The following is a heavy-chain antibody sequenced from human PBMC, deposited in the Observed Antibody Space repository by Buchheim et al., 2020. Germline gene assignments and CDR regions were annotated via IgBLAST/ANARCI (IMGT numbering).Heavy chain of an antibody. CDR2: IDPTDSYA. CDR1: GYTFTSYW. J-gene: IGHJ6*02. CDR3: ARQGFHYTSPTHFGLDV. V-gene: IGHV5-10-1*01. D-gene: IGHD2-2*01. Sequence: EVQLVQSGAVLKKPGESLRTSCQTSGYTFTSYWIYWVRQMPGKGLEWMGRIDPTDSYANYSPSFQGHVTISVDKSISTAYLQWSSLKASDTAMYYCARQGFHYTSPTHFGLDVWGQGTT.